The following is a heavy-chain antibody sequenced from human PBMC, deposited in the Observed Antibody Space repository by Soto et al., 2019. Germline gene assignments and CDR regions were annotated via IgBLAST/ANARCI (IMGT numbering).Heavy chain of an antibody. J-gene: IGHJ4*02. V-gene: IGHV3-64*01. CDR2: ISSNGGST. D-gene: IGHD5-12*01. Sequence: EVQLVESGGGLVQPGGSLRLSCEASGFTFGSYAMHWVRRAPGKGLEYVSAISSNGGSTDYANSVKGRFTISRDNSKNTLDLQMGSLRAEDMAVYYCARGGRGYEFDYWGQGTLVTVSS. CDR3: ARGGRGYEFDY. CDR1: GFTFGSYA.